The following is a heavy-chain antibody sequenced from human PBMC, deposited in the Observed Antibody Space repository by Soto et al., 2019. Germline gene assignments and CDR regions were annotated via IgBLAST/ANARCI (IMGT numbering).Heavy chain of an antibody. CDR1: GFTFSSYG. Sequence: QVQLVESGGGVVQPGRSLRLSCAASGFTFSSYGMHWVRQAPGKGLEWVAVISYDGSNKYYADSVKGRFTISRDNSKNTRYRQMNSLGAEDTAVYYCAKDYCSSTSCQYPYYYGMDVWGQGTTVTVSS. CDR2: ISYDGSNK. V-gene: IGHV3-30*18. CDR3: AKDYCSSTSCQYPYYYGMDV. J-gene: IGHJ6*02. D-gene: IGHD2-2*01.